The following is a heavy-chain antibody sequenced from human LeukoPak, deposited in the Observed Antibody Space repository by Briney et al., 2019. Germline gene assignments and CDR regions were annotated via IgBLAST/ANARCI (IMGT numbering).Heavy chain of an antibody. J-gene: IGHJ4*02. CDR1: GGTFSSYA. V-gene: IGHV1-69*13. D-gene: IGHD2-15*01. CDR3: ARGCSGGSCYSHSGSSPIDY. Sequence: SVKVSCKASGGTFSSYAISWVRQVPGQGLEWMGGIIPIFGTANYAQKFQGRVTITADESTSTAYMELSSLRSEDTAVYYCARGCSGGSCYSHSGSSPIDYWGQGTLVTVSS. CDR2: IIPIFGTA.